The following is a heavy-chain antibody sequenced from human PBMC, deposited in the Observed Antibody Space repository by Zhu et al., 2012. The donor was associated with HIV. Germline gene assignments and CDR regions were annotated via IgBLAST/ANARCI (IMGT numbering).Heavy chain of an antibody. CDR3: ARDSGPSALGLDY. V-gene: IGHV4-59*11. Sequence: QVQLQESGPGLVKPSETLSLTCTVSGGSISSHYWSWIRQPPGKGLEWIGYIYYSGSTNYNPSLKSRVTISVDTSKNQFSLKLSSVTAADTAVYYCARDSGPSALGLDYWGQGTLVTVSS. D-gene: IGHD7-27*01. CDR2: IYYSGST. J-gene: IGHJ4*02. CDR1: GGSISSHY.